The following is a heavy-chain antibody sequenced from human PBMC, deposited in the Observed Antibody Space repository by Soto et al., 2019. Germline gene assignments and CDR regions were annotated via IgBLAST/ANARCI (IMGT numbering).Heavy chain of an antibody. CDR2: ISSNGGST. CDR3: ARVFHDSSGYYLDY. CDR1: GFTFSSYA. V-gene: IGHV3-64*01. D-gene: IGHD3-22*01. Sequence: GGSLRLSCAASGFTFSSYAMHWVRQAPGKGLEYVSAISSNGGSTYYANSVKGRFTISRDNSKNTLYLQMGSLRAEDMAVYYCARVFHDSSGYYLDYWGQGTLVTVSS. J-gene: IGHJ4*02.